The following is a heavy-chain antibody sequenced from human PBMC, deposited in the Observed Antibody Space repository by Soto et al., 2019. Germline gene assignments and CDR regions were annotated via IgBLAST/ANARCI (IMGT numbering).Heavy chain of an antibody. CDR2: IGATGDAT. V-gene: IGHV3-23*01. CDR3: AILRGLRKF. D-gene: IGHD4-17*01. CDR1: GFSFSTHT. J-gene: IGHJ4*02. Sequence: EVPLLESGGGLVQPGGSLRLSCAASGFSFSTHTLSWVRQAPGKGLVWLSSIGATGDATYYADSVKGRFTISRDNSEDTVSLQMNSLRVDDTAVYYCAILRGLRKFWGQGTLVTVS.